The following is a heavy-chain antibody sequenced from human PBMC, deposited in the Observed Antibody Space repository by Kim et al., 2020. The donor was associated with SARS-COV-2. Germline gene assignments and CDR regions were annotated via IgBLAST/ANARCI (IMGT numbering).Heavy chain of an antibody. CDR2: IYPGDSDT. CDR3: ARLSSGYYDAKYFDY. D-gene: IGHD3-22*01. CDR1: GYSFTSYW. V-gene: IGHV5-51*01. Sequence: GESLKISCKGSGYSFTSYWIGWVRQMPGKGLEWMGIIYPGDSDTRYSPSFQGQVTISADKSISTAYLQWSSLKASDTAMYYCARLSSGYYDAKYFDYWGQGTLVTVSS. J-gene: IGHJ4*02.